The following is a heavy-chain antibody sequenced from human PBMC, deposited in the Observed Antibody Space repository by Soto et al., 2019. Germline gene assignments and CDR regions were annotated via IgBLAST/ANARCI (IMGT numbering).Heavy chain of an antibody. Sequence: QVQLVESGGGVVQPGRSLRLSCAASGFTFSSYGMHWVRQAPGKGLEWVAVISYDGSNKYYADSVKGRFTISRDNSKNTLYLQMNSLRAEDTAVYYCAKDHVGGHFTNWGQGTLVTVSS. CDR2: ISYDGSNK. CDR3: AKDHVGGHFTN. D-gene: IGHD1-26*01. J-gene: IGHJ4*02. CDR1: GFTFSSYG. V-gene: IGHV3-30*18.